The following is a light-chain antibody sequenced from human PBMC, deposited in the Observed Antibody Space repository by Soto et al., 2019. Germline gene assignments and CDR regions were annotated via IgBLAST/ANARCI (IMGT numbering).Light chain of an antibody. J-gene: IGLJ2*01. Sequence: QSVLTQPASVSGSPGQSITISCSGTRSDIGSYNYVAWYQQFPGKTPKILIYGVSNRPSGVSSRFSGSKSGNTASLTISGLQAEDEADYYCLLYYGGGQVVFGGGTKVTVL. CDR2: GVS. CDR1: RSDIGSYNY. V-gene: IGLV2-14*01. CDR3: LLYYGGGQVV.